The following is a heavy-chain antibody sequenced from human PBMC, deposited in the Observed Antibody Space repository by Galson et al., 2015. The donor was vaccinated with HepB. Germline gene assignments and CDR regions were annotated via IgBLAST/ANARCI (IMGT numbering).Heavy chain of an antibody. CDR1: GFSFSTYS. J-gene: IGHJ5*02. Sequence: LRLSCAASGFSFSTYSMNWVRQAPGRGLAWVSYISSSSSTIYYADSVKGRFTISRDNAKNSLYLQMNSLRDEDTAVYYCARVASGPFNWFDPWGQGILVTVSS. CDR3: ARVASGPFNWFDP. CDR2: ISSSSSTI. V-gene: IGHV3-48*02. D-gene: IGHD6-25*01.